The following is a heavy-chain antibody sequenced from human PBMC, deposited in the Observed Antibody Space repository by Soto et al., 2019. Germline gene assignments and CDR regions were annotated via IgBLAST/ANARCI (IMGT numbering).Heavy chain of an antibody. CDR2: INPNSGGT. CDR1: GYTFTGYS. J-gene: IGHJ6*02. Sequence: WASVKVSCKASGYTFTGYSMHWVRQAPGQGLEWMGWINPNSGGTNYAQKFQGWVTMTRDTSISTAYMELTRLSSDDTAVYYCARARARLYSSTLNGMDVWGQGTTVTVAS. D-gene: IGHD6-13*01. CDR3: ARARARLYSSTLNGMDV. V-gene: IGHV1-2*04.